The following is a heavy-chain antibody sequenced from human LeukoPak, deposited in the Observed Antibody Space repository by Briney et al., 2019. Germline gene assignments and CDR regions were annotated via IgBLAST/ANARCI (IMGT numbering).Heavy chain of an antibody. J-gene: IGHJ4*02. CDR2: VNESGGT. CDR1: IDSFSNYH. CDR3: ARVRYSDSSVLTRKRSYYFDY. D-gene: IGHD3-22*01. Sequence: PSETLSLTCAVYIDSFSNYHWNWIRQTPAKGMEWIGEVNESGGTNISPSLRSRVILSVDTSKNQFSLKLISVTAADTAVYYCARVRYSDSSVLTRKRSYYFDYWGQGTLVTVSS. V-gene: IGHV4-34*01.